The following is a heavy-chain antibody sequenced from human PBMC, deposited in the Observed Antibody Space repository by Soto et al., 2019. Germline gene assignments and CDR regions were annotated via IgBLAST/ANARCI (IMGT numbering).Heavy chain of an antibody. Sequence: PGGSLRLSCAASGFTFSSYAMSWVRQAPGKGLEWVSAISGSGGSTYYADSVKGRFTISRDNSKNTLYLQMNSPRAEDTAVYYCAKWGHDEKGIAVAGSDHWGQGTLVTVAS. D-gene: IGHD6-19*01. J-gene: IGHJ4*02. CDR3: AKWGHDEKGIAVAGSDH. CDR2: ISGSGGST. V-gene: IGHV3-23*01. CDR1: GFTFSSYA.